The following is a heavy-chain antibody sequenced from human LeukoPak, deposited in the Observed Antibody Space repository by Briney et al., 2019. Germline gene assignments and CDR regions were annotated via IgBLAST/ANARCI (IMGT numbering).Heavy chain of an antibody. CDR1: GGSISSSNW. CDR3: ASQSIGYYYEGLFDY. Sequence: SGTLSLTCAVSGGSISSSNWWSWVRRPPGKGLEWIGEIYHSGSTNYNPSLRSRVTISVDKSKNQFSLKLSSVTAADTAVYYCASQSIGYYYEGLFDYWGQGTLVTVSS. CDR2: IYHSGST. J-gene: IGHJ4*02. D-gene: IGHD3-22*01. V-gene: IGHV4-4*02.